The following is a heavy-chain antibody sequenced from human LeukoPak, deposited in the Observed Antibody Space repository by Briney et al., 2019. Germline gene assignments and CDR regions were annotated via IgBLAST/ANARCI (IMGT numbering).Heavy chain of an antibody. Sequence: NSGGSLRLSCAASGFTFSDYYMSWIRQAPGKGLEWVSYISSSSSYTNYADSVEGRFTISRDNAKNSLYLQMNSLRAEDTAVYYCAAESIYYDSSGYYSRWGQGTLVTVSS. CDR2: ISSSSSYT. V-gene: IGHV3-11*05. D-gene: IGHD3-22*01. CDR1: GFTFSDYY. J-gene: IGHJ4*02. CDR3: AAESIYYDSSGYYSR.